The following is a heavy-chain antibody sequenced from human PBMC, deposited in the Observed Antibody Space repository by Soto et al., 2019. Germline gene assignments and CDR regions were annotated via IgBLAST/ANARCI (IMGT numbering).Heavy chain of an antibody. CDR1: GDYIHVGGYY. J-gene: IGHJ5*02. Sequence: SETLSLTCSVSGDYIHVGGYYWTWIRQRPGKGLEWMGYIYYTGKTYYNPSLESRLTVSVDRSKNQFSLRLTSVTAADTAVYFCGRDLTSNANCIDPWGQGTLVTVSS. CDR3: GRDLTSNANCIDP. D-gene: IGHD2-2*01. CDR2: IYYTGKT. V-gene: IGHV4-30-4*01.